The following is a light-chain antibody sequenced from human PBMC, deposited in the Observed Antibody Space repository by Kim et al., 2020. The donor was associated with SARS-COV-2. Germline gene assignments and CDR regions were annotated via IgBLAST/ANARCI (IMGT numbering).Light chain of an antibody. CDR2: DAS. J-gene: IGKJ3*01. CDR1: QSISSH. V-gene: IGKV1-39*01. CDR3: PQSYITPRT. Sequence: DIEMTQSPSTLSASVGDRVTITCRTTQSISSHLNLYQQKPGRAHKLLISDASTLQGGVPSRFSGSGSETDFTLTISSLQPEDFAAYFCPQSYITPRTFVPGTKVDIK.